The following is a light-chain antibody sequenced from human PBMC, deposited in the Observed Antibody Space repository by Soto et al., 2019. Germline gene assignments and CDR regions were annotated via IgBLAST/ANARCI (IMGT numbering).Light chain of an antibody. CDR1: QSVSSNY. CDR3: QQYGSSPQT. J-gene: IGKJ1*01. CDR2: GAS. Sequence: EIVLTQSPATLSLSPGERATLSCRASQSVSSNYLAWYQQKPGQAPRLLIYGASSRATGIPDRFSGSGSGTDFTLTISRLEPEDFAVYYCQQYGSSPQTFGQGTKVDI. V-gene: IGKV3-20*01.